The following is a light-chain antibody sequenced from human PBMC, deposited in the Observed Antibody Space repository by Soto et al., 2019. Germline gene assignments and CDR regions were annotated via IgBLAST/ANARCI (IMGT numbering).Light chain of an antibody. CDR1: QSVSSY. CDR3: QQRINSIT. J-gene: IGKJ5*01. V-gene: IGKV3-11*01. Sequence: EIVLTQSPATLSLSPGERDTLSCRASQSVSSYLAWYQQKPGQAPRLLIYDASNRATGIPARFSGSGSGTEFTLTICSLQSEDFAEYHCQQRINSITFGQGARLEIK. CDR2: DAS.